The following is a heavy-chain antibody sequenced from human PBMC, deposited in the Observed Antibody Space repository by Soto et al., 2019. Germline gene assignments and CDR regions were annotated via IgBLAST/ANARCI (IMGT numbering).Heavy chain of an antibody. CDR3: ARVRCSGGDCLYDY. V-gene: IGHV3-7*03. Sequence: EVQLVESGGGLVQPGGSLRLSCGASGFTSRSYWMSWVRQAPGKGLEWVANINQGGSGEYYLDSVRGRFTISRDNAKNSLYLQMNSLRVADTAMYFCARVRCSGGDCLYDYWGQGTLVTVSS. D-gene: IGHD2-21*02. CDR1: GFTSRSYW. CDR2: INQGGSGE. J-gene: IGHJ4*02.